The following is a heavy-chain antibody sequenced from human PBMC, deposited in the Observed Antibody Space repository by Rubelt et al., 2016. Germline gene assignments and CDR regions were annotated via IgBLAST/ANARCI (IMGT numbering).Heavy chain of an antibody. J-gene: IGHJ4*02. CDR1: GFTFSSYA. Sequence: EVQLLESGGGLVQPGGSLRLSCAASGFTFSSYAMSWVRQAPGKGLEWVSAISGSGGSTYYADSVKGRFTISRDKSKNTLYLQMNSLRAEDTAVYYCARVLEDQLLIDYWGQGTLVTVSS. CDR2: ISGSGGST. V-gene: IGHV3-23*01. D-gene: IGHD2-2*01. CDR3: ARVLEDQLLIDY.